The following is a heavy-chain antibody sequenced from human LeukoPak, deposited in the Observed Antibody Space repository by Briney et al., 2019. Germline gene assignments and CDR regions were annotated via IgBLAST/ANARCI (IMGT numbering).Heavy chain of an antibody. D-gene: IGHD2-15*01. CDR1: GYTFTGYY. CDR2: MNPNSGNT. CDR3: ARGLPSSGGSCYPMDV. Sequence: ASVKVSCKASGYTFTGYYMHWVRQATGQGLEWMGWMNPNSGNTGYAQKFQGRVTITRNTSISTAYMELSSLRSEDTAVYYCARGLPSSGGSCYPMDVWGKGTTVTVSS. V-gene: IGHV1-8*03. J-gene: IGHJ6*03.